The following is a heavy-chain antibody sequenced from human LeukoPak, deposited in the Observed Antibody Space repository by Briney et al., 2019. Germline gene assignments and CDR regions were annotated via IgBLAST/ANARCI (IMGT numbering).Heavy chain of an antibody. CDR3: ARGGPQNDNYYYYYMDV. J-gene: IGHJ6*03. CDR1: GYTSTGYY. V-gene: IGHV1-2*02. Sequence: GASVKVSCKASGYTSTGYYMHWVRQAPGQGREWMGWINPNSGGTNYAQKFQGRVTMTRDTSISTAYMELSRLRSDDTAVYYCARGGPQNDNYYYYYMDVWGKGTTVTVSS. CDR2: INPNSGGT. D-gene: IGHD3-22*01.